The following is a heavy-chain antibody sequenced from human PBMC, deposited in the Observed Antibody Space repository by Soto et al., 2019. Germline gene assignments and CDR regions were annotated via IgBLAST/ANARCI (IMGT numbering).Heavy chain of an antibody. Sequence: GASVKVSCKASGGTFSSYAMSWVRQAPGQGLEWMGGIIPIFGTANYAQKFQGRVTITADESTSTAYMELSSLRSEDTAVYYCAREQDSGYVGYWGQGTLVTVSS. CDR1: GGTFSSYA. J-gene: IGHJ4*02. CDR2: IIPIFGTA. CDR3: AREQDSGYVGY. V-gene: IGHV1-69*13. D-gene: IGHD5-12*01.